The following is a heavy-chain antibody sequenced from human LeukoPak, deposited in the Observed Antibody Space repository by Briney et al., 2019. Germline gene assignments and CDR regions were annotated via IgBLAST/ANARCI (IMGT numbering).Heavy chain of an antibody. V-gene: IGHV4-39*07. J-gene: IGHJ4*02. CDR2: IYHSGST. D-gene: IGHD4-17*01. Sequence: SETLSLTCTVSGGSISSSSYYWGWIRQPPGKGLEWIGSIYHSGSTNYSPSLKSRVTISVDTSKNQFSLKLYSVTAADTAVYYCARGGDYGDYVFHYWGQGTLVTVSS. CDR3: ARGGDYGDYVFHY. CDR1: GGSISSSSYY.